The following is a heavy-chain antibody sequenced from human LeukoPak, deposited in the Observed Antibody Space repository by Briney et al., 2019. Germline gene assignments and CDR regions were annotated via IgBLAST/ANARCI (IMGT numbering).Heavy chain of an antibody. CDR3: ARGDGGPYAFDI. Sequence: SETLSLTCTVSGGSISSGDYYWSWIRQPPGKGLEWIGYIYYSGSTYYNPSLKSRVTISVDTSKNQFSLKLSSVTAADTAVYYCARGDGGPYAFDIWGQGTMVTVSS. V-gene: IGHV4-30-4*02. CDR1: GGSISSGDYY. CDR2: IYYSGST. J-gene: IGHJ3*02.